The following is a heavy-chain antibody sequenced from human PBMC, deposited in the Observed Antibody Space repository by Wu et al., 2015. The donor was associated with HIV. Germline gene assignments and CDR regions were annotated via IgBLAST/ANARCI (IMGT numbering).Heavy chain of an antibody. V-gene: IGHV1-69*13. J-gene: IGHJ4*02. CDR2: IVPLFDAP. Sequence: QVQLLQSGAEVKKPGSSVKVSCKTSGGSFKHYAMNWVRQAPGQGLEWMGRIVPLFDAPNYSQKFHDRLTITADRSTTTAYMELSNLKSEDTAVYFCTRSTFAGGSDTWYSFDKWGQGTLVSVSS. CDR3: TRSTFAGGSDTWYSFDK. CDR1: GGSFKHYA. D-gene: IGHD2-15*01.